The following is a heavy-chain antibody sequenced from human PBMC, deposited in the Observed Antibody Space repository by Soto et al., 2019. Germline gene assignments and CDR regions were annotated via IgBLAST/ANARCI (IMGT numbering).Heavy chain of an antibody. Sequence: SETLSLTCAVYGGSFSGYYWSWIRQPPGKGLELIGEINHSGSTNYNPSLKSRVTISVDTSKNQFSLKLSSVTAADTAVYYCARGLCYYEMEVWGQGTRDTVSS. CDR1: GGSFSGYY. CDR2: INHSGST. CDR3: ARGLCYYEMEV. J-gene: IGHJ6*02. V-gene: IGHV4-34*01.